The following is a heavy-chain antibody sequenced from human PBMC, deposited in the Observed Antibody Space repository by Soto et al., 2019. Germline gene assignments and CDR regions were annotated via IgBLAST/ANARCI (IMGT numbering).Heavy chain of an antibody. CDR2: ISGSGGST. D-gene: IGHD4-4*01. Sequence: GSLRLSCAASGFTFSSYAMSWVRQAPGKGLEWVSAISGSGGSTYYADSVKGRFTISRDNSKNTLYLQMNSLRAEDTAVYCCAKDYSSGYYFDYWGQGTLVTVSS. V-gene: IGHV3-23*01. CDR1: GFTFSSYA. J-gene: IGHJ4*02. CDR3: AKDYSSGYYFDY.